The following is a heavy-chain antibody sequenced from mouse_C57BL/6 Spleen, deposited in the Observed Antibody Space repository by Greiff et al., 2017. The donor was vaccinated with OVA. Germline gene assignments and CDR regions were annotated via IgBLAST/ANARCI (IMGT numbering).Heavy chain of an antibody. V-gene: IGHV1-85*01. Sequence: QVQLKESGPELVKPGASVKLSCKASGYTFTSYDINWVKQRPGQGLEWIGWIYPRDGSTKYNEKFKGKATLTVDTSSSTAYMELHSLTSEDSAVYFCARPGGETTGYFDYWGQGTTLTVSS. CDR1: GYTFTSYD. J-gene: IGHJ2*01. CDR3: ARPGGETTGYFDY. CDR2: IYPRDGST.